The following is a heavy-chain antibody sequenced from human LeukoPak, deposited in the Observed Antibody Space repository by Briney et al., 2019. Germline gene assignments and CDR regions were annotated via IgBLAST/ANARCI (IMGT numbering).Heavy chain of an antibody. CDR2: IHNSGNS. J-gene: IGHJ4*02. D-gene: IGHD2-8*01. CDR1: GDSISGYY. V-gene: IGHV4-59*01. CDR3: ARGSKGTSYFDY. Sequence: SETLSLTCSVSGDSISGYYWSWIRQPPGKGLEWIAYIHNSGNSNYNPSLKSRVTISADTSKNQFSLKLSSVTAADTAVYYCARGSKGTSYFDYWGQGTLVTVSS.